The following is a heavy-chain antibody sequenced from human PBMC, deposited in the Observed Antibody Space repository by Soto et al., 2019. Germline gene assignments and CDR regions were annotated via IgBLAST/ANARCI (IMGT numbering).Heavy chain of an antibody. J-gene: IGHJ5*02. Sequence: SETLSLTCTVSGGSISSYYWSWIRQPPGKGLEWIGYIYYSGSTNYNPSLKSRVTISVDTSKNQFSLKLSSVTAADTAVYYCARTEAGFATGWFDPWGQGTLVTVYS. CDR3: ARTEAGFATGWFDP. CDR1: GGSISSYY. CDR2: IYYSGST. D-gene: IGHD6-19*01. V-gene: IGHV4-59*01.